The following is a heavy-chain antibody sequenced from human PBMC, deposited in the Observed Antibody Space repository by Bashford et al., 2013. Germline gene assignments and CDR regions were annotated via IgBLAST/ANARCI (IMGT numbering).Heavy chain of an antibody. D-gene: IGHD5-18*01. V-gene: IGHV5-51*01. CDR3: ARHGQQTPSVYAVDV. CDR2: IYPGDSDT. J-gene: IGHJ6*02. Sequence: GESLKISCKGSGYSFTNYWIAWVRQMPGKGLECMGIIYPGDSDTRYSPSFQGQVTISADKSSNTAYLQWSSLKASDTAMYYCARHGQQTPSVYAVDVWGQGTTVTVSS. CDR1: GYSFTNYW.